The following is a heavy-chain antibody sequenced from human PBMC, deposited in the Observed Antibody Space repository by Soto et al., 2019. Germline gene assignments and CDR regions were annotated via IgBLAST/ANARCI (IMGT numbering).Heavy chain of an antibody. J-gene: IGHJ4*02. CDR1: GGTFSSYA. Sequence: SVKVSCKASGGTFSSYAISWVRQAPGKGLEWMGGIIPIFGTANYAQKFQGRVTITADESTSTAYMKLSSLRSEDTAVYYCAREEFSGYGMYYSDSWGQGTLVTVSS. CDR3: AREEFSGYGMYYSDS. D-gene: IGHD5-12*01. CDR2: IIPIFGTA. V-gene: IGHV1-69*13.